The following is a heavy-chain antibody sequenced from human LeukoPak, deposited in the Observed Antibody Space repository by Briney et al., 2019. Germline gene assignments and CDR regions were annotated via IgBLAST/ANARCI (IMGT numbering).Heavy chain of an antibody. Sequence: SETLSLTCTVSGGSISSSSYYWGWIRQPPGKGLEWVGSIYYSGNTYYNASLKRRVTISGDTSKNQFSLILSSVTAADTAVYYCATPGSARAYWGQGTLVTVSS. V-gene: IGHV4-39*01. J-gene: IGHJ4*02. CDR2: IYYSGNT. D-gene: IGHD6-6*01. CDR1: GGSISSSSYY. CDR3: ATPGSARAY.